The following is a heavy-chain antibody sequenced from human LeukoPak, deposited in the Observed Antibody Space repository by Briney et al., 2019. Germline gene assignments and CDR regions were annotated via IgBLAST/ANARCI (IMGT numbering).Heavy chain of an antibody. D-gene: IGHD3-3*01. J-gene: IGHJ6*02. Sequence: ASVKVSCKASGGTFSSYAISWVRQAPGQGLEWMGGIIPIFGTANYAQKFQGRVTITADESTSTAYMELSSLRSEDTAVYYCARSIYFPDGVASYYYYGMDVWGQGTTVTVSS. V-gene: IGHV1-69*13. CDR1: GGTFSSYA. CDR2: IIPIFGTA. CDR3: ARSIYFPDGVASYYYYGMDV.